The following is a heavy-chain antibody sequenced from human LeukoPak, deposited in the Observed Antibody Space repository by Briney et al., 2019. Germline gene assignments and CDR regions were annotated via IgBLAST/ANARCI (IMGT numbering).Heavy chain of an antibody. CDR1: GGSFSGYY. CDR3: ARSHCPSSRIQLWLFDP. V-gene: IGHV4-34*01. D-gene: IGHD5-18*01. CDR2: INHSGST. Sequence: PSETLSLTCAVYGGSFSGYYWSWIRQPPGKGLEWIGEINHSGSTNYNPSLKSRVTISVDTSKNQFSLKLSSVTAADTAVYYCARSHCPSSRIQLWLFDPWGQGTLVTVSS. J-gene: IGHJ5*02.